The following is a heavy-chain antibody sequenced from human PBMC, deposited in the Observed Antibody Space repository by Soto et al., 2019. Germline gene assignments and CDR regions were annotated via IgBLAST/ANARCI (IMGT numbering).Heavy chain of an antibody. J-gene: IGHJ4*02. CDR1: GGSISSSSYY. D-gene: IGHD6-19*01. V-gene: IGHV4-39*01. Sequence: SETLSLTCTVSGGSISSSSYYWGWIRQPPGKGLEWIGSIYYSGSTYYNPSLKSRVTISVDTSKNQFSLKLSSVTAADTAVYYCASLPIAVAGTFDYWGQGTLVTVSS. CDR2: IYYSGST. CDR3: ASLPIAVAGTFDY.